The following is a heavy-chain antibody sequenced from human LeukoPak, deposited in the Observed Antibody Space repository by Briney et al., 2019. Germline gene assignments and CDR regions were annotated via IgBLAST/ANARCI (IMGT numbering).Heavy chain of an antibody. CDR3: AREPHSSSWSYYFDY. CDR1: GCTFSSYS. D-gene: IGHD6-13*01. V-gene: IGHV3-21*01. J-gene: IGHJ4*02. Sequence: GGSLRLSCAASGCTFSSYSMNWVHQAPGKGLEWVSSISSSSSYIYYADSVKGRFTIFRDNAKNSLYLQMNSLRAEDTAVYYCAREPHSSSWSYYFDYWGQGTLVTVSS. CDR2: ISSSSSYI.